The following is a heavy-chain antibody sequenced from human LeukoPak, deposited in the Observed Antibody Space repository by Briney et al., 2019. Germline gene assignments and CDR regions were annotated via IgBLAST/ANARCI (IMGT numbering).Heavy chain of an antibody. Sequence: SETLSLTCTVSGGSISSSSYYWGWIPQPPGKGLVWIGSICCSGSTYYYPSLKFRVTISVDTYKNPLALKLSSVTAADTAVYYCARDRFPRVFYDSSAYSSSPLFDYWGQGTLVTVSS. J-gene: IGHJ4*02. V-gene: IGHV4-39*06. CDR1: GGSISSSSYY. D-gene: IGHD3-22*01. CDR3: ARDRFPRVFYDSSAYSSSPLFDY. CDR2: ICCSGST.